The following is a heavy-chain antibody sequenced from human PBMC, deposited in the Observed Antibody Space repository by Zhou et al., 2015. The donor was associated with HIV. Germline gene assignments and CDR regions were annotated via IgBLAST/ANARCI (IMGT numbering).Heavy chain of an antibody. D-gene: IGHD3-10*01. CDR1: GYSFTDYY. CDR2: INPNTGGT. J-gene: IGHJ6*02. CDR3: ASRSWGGSGSYPKRIYYYYGMDV. Sequence: QVQLVQSGAEVKKPGASVKVSCKASGYSFTDYYLHWVRQAPGQRLEWMGWINPNTGGTKYAQKFQGRVTMTRDTSISTVYVELSSLRSEDTAVYYCASRSWGGSGSYPKRIYYYYGMDVWGQGTTVTVSS. V-gene: IGHV1-2*02.